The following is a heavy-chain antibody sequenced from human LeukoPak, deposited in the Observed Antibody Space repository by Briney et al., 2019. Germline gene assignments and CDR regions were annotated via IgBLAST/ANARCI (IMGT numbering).Heavy chain of an antibody. V-gene: IGHV4-61*02. CDR2: IYTSGST. D-gene: IGHD2-21*02. J-gene: IGHJ6*03. CDR3: ASLYCGGDCLPNDTQYYYYMDV. CDR1: GDSISTSKSY. Sequence: SETLSLTCTVSGDSISTSKSYWSWIRQPAGKGLEWIGRIYTSGSTNYNPSLKSRVTISVDTSKNQFSLKLSSVTAADTAVYYCASLYCGGDCLPNDTQYYYYMDVWGKGTTVTVSS.